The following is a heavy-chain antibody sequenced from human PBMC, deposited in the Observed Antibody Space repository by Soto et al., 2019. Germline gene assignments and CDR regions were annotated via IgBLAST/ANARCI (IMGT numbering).Heavy chain of an antibody. CDR1: GDSVSSNSAA. CDR2: TYYRSKWYN. CDR3: AREDIVVVPAAMGLAAAGTTYYYYYGMDV. J-gene: IGHJ6*01. V-gene: IGHV6-1*01. Sequence: PSQTLSLTCAISGDSVSSNSAAWNWIRQSPSRGLEWLGRTYYRSKWYNDYAVSVKSRITINPDTSKNQFSLQLNSVTPEDTAVYYCAREDIVVVPAAMGLAAAGTTYYYYYGMDV. D-gene: IGHD2-2*01.